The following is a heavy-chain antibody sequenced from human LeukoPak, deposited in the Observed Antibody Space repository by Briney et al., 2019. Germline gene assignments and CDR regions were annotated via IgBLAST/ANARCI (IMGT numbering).Heavy chain of an antibody. Sequence: GGSLRLSCAASGFTFSSYSMNWVRQAPGKGLEWVSSITSSSSLYYADSVKGRFTISRDNAQNSVYLQMNSLRAEDTAVYYCARASAGNFGQWGQGTLVTVSS. CDR2: ITSSSSL. CDR1: GFTFSSYS. V-gene: IGHV3-21*01. D-gene: IGHD4-23*01. CDR3: ARASAGNFGQ. J-gene: IGHJ4*02.